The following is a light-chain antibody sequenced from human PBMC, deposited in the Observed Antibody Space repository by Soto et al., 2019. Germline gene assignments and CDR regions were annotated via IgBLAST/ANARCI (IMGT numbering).Light chain of an antibody. CDR1: SSNIGSNY. V-gene: IGLV1-47*01. CDR2: RNN. CDR3: AAWDDSLSGPV. Sequence: QAVVTQPPSASGTPGQRVTISCSGSSSNIGSNYVYWYQQLPGTAPKLLIYRNNQRPSGVPDRFSGSKSGTSASLAISGLRSEDEADYYCAAWDDSLSGPVFDGGTKVTVL. J-gene: IGLJ2*01.